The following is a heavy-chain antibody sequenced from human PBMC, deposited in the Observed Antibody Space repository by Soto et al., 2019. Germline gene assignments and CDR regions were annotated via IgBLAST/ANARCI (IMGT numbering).Heavy chain of an antibody. CDR3: VKDLAYSASSVHWGMDV. D-gene: IGHD6-6*01. CDR2: ISWNSGSI. V-gene: IGHV3-9*01. Sequence: EVQLVESGGGLVQPGRSLRLSCAASGFTFDDYAMHWVRQAPGKGLEWVSGISWNSGSIGYADSVKGRFTISRDNAKNSLYLQMDSLRAEDTAFYYCVKDLAYSASSVHWGMDVWGQGTTVTVSS. J-gene: IGHJ6*02. CDR1: GFTFDDYA.